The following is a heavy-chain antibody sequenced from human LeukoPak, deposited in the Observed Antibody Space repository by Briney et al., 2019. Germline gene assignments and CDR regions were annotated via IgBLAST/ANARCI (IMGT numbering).Heavy chain of an antibody. CDR1: GGSFSGYY. CDR3: AREQLWSSYHFDY. D-gene: IGHD5-18*01. CDR2: INHSGST. J-gene: IGHJ4*02. V-gene: IGHV4-34*01. Sequence: PSETLSLTCAVYGGSFSGYYWSWIRQPPGKGLEWIGEINHSGSTNYNPSLKSRVTISVDTSKNQFSLKLSSVSAADTAVYYCAREQLWSSYHFDYWGQGTLVTSPQ.